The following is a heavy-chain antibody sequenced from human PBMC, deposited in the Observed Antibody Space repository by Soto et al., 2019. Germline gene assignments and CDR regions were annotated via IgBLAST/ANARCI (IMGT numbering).Heavy chain of an antibody. D-gene: IGHD2-21*02. V-gene: IGHV3-11*01. Sequence: GGSLRLSCAASGFTFSDYYMSWIRQAPGKGLEWVSYISSSGSTIYYADSVKGRFTISRDNAKNSLYLQMNSLRAEDTAVYYCAGVAYCGGDCYHDAFDIWGQGTMVTVSS. CDR2: ISSSGSTI. J-gene: IGHJ3*02. CDR1: GFTFSDYY. CDR3: AGVAYCGGDCYHDAFDI.